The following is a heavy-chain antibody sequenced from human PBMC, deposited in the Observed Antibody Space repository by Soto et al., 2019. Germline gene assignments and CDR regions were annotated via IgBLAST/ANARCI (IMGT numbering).Heavy chain of an antibody. CDR1: GFTFSHHP. V-gene: IGHV3-23*01. CDR2: ISAGGDRT. CDR3: ARRV. Sequence: EVQVSESGGGLVQPGGSLRLSCATSGFTFSHHPMNWVRQAPGKGLEWVSGISAGGDRTYYADSVKGRFTIFRDNSKNSVSLQMNSLRVEDTAVYYCARRVWGQGTLVTVSS. J-gene: IGHJ4*02.